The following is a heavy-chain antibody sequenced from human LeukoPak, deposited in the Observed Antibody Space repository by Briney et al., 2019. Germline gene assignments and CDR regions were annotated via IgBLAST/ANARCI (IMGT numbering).Heavy chain of an antibody. D-gene: IGHD2-21*01. V-gene: IGHV4-59*08. CDR2: IYYSGST. J-gene: IGHJ6*02. CDR3: ARHLGYSYYYYYGMDV. CDR1: GGSISSYY. Sequence: SETLSLTCTVSGGSISSYYWSWIRQPPGKGLEWIGYIYYSGSTNYNPSLKSRVTISVDTSKNQFSLKLSSVTAADTAVYYCARHLGYSYYYYYGMDVWGQGTTVTVSS.